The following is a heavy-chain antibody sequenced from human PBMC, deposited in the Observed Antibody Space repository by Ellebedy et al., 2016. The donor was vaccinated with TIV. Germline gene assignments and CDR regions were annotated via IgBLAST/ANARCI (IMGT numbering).Heavy chain of an antibody. Sequence: SETLSLXXAVYGGSFSGYYWSWIRQPPGKGLEWIGEINHSGSTNYNPSLKSRVTISVDTSKNQFSLKLSSVTAADTAVYYCARDIPPTDYWGQGTLVTVSS. CDR1: GGSFSGYY. CDR3: ARDIPPTDY. V-gene: IGHV4-34*01. J-gene: IGHJ4*02. CDR2: INHSGST. D-gene: IGHD2-21*01.